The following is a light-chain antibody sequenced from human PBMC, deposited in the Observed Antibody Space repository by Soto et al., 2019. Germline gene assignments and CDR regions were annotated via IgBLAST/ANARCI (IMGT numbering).Light chain of an antibody. CDR3: NSYTSSTTWV. Sequence: QSVLTQPASVSGSPGQSITISCTGTSSDVGGHNYVSWYQQYPGKAPKLLIYEVTNRPSGVSTRFSGSKSGTTASLTISGLQTEDEADYYCNSYTSSTTWVFGGGTKLTVL. CDR1: SSDVGGHNY. CDR2: EVT. V-gene: IGLV2-14*01. J-gene: IGLJ3*02.